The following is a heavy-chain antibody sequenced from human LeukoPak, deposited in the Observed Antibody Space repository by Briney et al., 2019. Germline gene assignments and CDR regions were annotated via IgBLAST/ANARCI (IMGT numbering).Heavy chain of an antibody. Sequence: ASVKVSCKASGYTFTCYYMHGVRQAPGQGLEWMGWINPNSGGTNYAQKFQGRVTMTRDTSISTAYMELSRLRSDDTAVYYCARDAGDIVVVTGAFDIWGQGTMVTVSS. D-gene: IGHD2-21*02. J-gene: IGHJ3*02. CDR1: GYTFTCYY. CDR3: ARDAGDIVVVTGAFDI. CDR2: INPNSGGT. V-gene: IGHV1-2*02.